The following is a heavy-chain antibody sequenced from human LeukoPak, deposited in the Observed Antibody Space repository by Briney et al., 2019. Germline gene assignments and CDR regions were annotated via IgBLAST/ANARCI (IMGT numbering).Heavy chain of an antibody. J-gene: IGHJ4*02. CDR2: INHSGST. CDR3: ASRWGLLPYYFDY. V-gene: IGHV4-34*01. D-gene: IGHD3-22*01. CDR1: GGSFSGYY. Sequence: SETLSLTCAVYGGSFSGYYWSWIRQPPGKGLEWIGEINHSGSTNYNPSLKSRVTISVDTSKNQFSLKLSSVTAADTAVHYCASRWGLLPYYFDYWGQGTLVTVSS.